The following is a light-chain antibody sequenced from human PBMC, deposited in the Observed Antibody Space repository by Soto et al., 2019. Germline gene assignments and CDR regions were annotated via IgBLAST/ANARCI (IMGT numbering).Light chain of an antibody. CDR3: QQYNNWPYT. J-gene: IGKJ2*01. V-gene: IGKV3-15*01. CDR2: GAS. Sequence: EIVMTQSPATLSASPGERATLSCRASQSISSNLAWYQQKPGQAPRLLIYGASTGATGIPARFSGSVSGTGFTLTISSLQSEDFAVYDCQQYNNWPYTFGQVTKLEIK. CDR1: QSISSN.